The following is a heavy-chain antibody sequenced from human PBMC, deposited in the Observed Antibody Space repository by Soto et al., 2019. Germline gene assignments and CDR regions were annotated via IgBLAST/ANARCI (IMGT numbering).Heavy chain of an antibody. J-gene: IGHJ4*02. D-gene: IGHD2-2*02. CDR2: IIPIFGTA. Sequence: GAPVKVTCKASGGTCRSHAISWVRQAPGQGLEWMGGIIPIFGTANYAQKFQGRVTITADESTSTAYMELSSLRSEDTAVYYCARDIRANLDYWGQVTLTTVS. V-gene: IGHV1-69*13. CDR3: ARDIRANLDY. CDR1: GGTCRSHA.